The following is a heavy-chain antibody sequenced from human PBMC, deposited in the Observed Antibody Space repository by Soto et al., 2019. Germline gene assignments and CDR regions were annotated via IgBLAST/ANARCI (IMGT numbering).Heavy chain of an antibody. J-gene: IGHJ4*02. CDR2: MNPNSGNT. D-gene: IGHD2-21*02. CDR1: GYTFTRYD. CDR3: ARGSSYCGGDCYSRDLYYFDY. V-gene: IGHV1-8*01. Sequence: VAAVKVSCKACGYTFTRYDINWVRQATGQGLEWMGWMNPNSGNTGYAQKFQGRVTMTRNTSISTAYMELSSLRSEDTAVYYCARGSSYCGGDCYSRDLYYFDYWGQGTLVTVSS.